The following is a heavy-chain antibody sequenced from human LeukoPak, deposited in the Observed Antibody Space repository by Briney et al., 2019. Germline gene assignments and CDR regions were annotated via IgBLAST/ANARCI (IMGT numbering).Heavy chain of an antibody. V-gene: IGHV3-23*01. J-gene: IGHJ4*02. CDR3: AKPTVTTEDY. CDR2: ISGSGGST. CDR1: GFTFSSYE. Sequence: GGSLRLSCVASGFTFSSYEMSWARQAPGKGLEWVSAISGSGGSTYYADSVKGRFTISRDNSKNTLYLQMNSLRAEDTAVYYCAKPTVTTEDYWGQGTLVTVSS. D-gene: IGHD4-17*01.